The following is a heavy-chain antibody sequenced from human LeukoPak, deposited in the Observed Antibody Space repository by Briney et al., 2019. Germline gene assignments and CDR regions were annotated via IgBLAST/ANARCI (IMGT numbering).Heavy chain of an antibody. V-gene: IGHV3-53*01. J-gene: IGHJ4*02. CDR3: AREPGTDYRKYYFDY. Sequence: GGSLRLSCAASGFTVSSNYMSWVRQAPGMGREGVSVIYSGGTTYYADSVKGRFTISRDNSKNMLYLQMNSLRAEDTAVYYCAREPGTDYRKYYFDYWGQGTLVTVSS. D-gene: IGHD3/OR15-3a*01. CDR2: IYSGGTT. CDR1: GFTVSSNY.